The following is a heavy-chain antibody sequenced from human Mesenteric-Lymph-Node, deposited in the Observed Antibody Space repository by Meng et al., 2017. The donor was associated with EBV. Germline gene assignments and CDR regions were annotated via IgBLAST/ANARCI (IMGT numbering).Heavy chain of an antibody. CDR3: ASVIYGSGLNSWFDP. CDR1: GGSISTSNW. CDR2: IYHRGST. D-gene: IGHD3-10*01. Sequence: QVRLQESGQGRGKPSGTLSLTWAVSGGSISTSNWWSWVRQPPGKGLEWIGEIYHRGSTNYNPSLTSRVTISVDESKNEFSLSLTSVTAADTAVYFCASVIYGSGLNSWFDPWGHGTLVTVSS. V-gene: IGHV4-4*02. J-gene: IGHJ5*02.